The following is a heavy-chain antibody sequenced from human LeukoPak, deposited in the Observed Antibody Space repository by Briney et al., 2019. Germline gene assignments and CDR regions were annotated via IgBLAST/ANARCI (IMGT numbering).Heavy chain of an antibody. CDR3: ARKEDHGDYEF. Sequence: PGGSLRLSCVASGFTFSNYAMSWVRQAPGKGLEWVSAISGRAGNTYYADSVKGRFTISRDNSKNTLYLQMNSLRAEDTALYYCARKEDHGDYEFRGQGTLVTVSS. CDR1: GFTFSNYA. D-gene: IGHD4-17*01. CDR2: ISGRAGNT. V-gene: IGHV3-23*01. J-gene: IGHJ4*02.